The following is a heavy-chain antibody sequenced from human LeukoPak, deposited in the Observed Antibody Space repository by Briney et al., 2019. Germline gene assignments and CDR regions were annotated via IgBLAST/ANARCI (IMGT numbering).Heavy chain of an antibody. CDR2: IERRTDFT. CDR3: ARGGIEAGTNFATPSGWFDP. Sequence: PGGSLRLSCAASGFTFSDYSMNWIRQAPGKGLEWVSSIERRTDFTYYAASLRGRFTISRDNAKNSLFLQMDSLRVEDTAVYYCARGGIEAGTNFATPSGWFDPWGQGTLVTVSS. J-gene: IGHJ5*02. D-gene: IGHD2-15*01. CDR1: GFTFSDYS. V-gene: IGHV3-21*01.